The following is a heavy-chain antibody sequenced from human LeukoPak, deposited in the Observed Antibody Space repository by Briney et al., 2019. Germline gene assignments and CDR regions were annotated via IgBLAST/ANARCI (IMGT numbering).Heavy chain of an antibody. CDR2: ISAYNGNT. D-gene: IGHD3-10*01. CDR3: ARVRGTMVRGVHNWFDP. CDR1: GYTFTSYG. V-gene: IGHV1-18*01. Sequence: ASVKVSCKASGYTFTSYGISWVRQAPGQGLEWMGWISAYNGNTNYAQKLQGRVTMTTDTSTSTAYMELRSLRSDDTAVYYCARVRGTMVRGVHNWFDPWGQGTLVTVSS. J-gene: IGHJ5*02.